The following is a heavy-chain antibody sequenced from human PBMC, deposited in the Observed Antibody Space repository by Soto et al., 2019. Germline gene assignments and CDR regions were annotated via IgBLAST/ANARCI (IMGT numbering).Heavy chain of an antibody. V-gene: IGHV1-8*01. CDR3: ARVTGGYSYGLDIYYYYYMDV. Sequence: ASVKVSCKASGYTFTSYDINWVRQATGQGLEWMGWMNPNSGNTGYAQKFQGRVTMTRNTSISTAYMELSSLRSEDTAVYYCARVTGGYSYGLDIYYYYYMDVWGKGTTVTV. J-gene: IGHJ6*03. CDR1: GYTFTSYD. D-gene: IGHD5-18*01. CDR2: MNPNSGNT.